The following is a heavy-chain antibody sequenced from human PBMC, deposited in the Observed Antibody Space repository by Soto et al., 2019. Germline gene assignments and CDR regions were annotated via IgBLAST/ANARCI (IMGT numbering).Heavy chain of an antibody. J-gene: IGHJ4*02. D-gene: IGHD2-15*01. CDR1: GGSISSGGYY. Sequence: QVQLQESGPGPVKPSQTLSLTCTVSGGSISSGGYYWSWIRQHPGKGLEWIGYIYYSGSTYYNPSIMKRVTISVDTSKNQFSLKLGSVTAADTAVYYCARRRVGAAFDYWGQGTLVTVSS. CDR3: ARRRVGAAFDY. V-gene: IGHV4-31*03. CDR2: IYYSGST.